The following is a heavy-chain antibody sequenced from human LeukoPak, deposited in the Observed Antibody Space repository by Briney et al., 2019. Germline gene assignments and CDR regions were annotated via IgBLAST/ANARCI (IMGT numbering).Heavy chain of an antibody. CDR3: ARRGGSYYQGYYYYYMDV. CDR2: INHSGST. CDR1: GGSFSGYY. J-gene: IGHJ6*03. D-gene: IGHD1-26*01. V-gene: IGHV4-34*01. Sequence: KPSETLSLTCAVYGGSFSGYYWSWIRQPPGKGLEWIGEINHSGSTNYNPSLKSRVTISVDTSKNQFSLKLSSVTAADTAVYYCARRGGSYYQGYYYYYMDVWGKGTTVTISS.